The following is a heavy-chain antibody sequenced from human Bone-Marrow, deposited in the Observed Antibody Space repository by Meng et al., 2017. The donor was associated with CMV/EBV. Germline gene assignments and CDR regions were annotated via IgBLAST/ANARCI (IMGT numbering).Heavy chain of an antibody. Sequence: GRSLRLSCAASGFTFSSYAMHWVRQAPGKGLEWVAVISYDGSNKYYADSVKGRFTISRDNSKNTLYLQMNSLRAEDTAVYYCARDQGGNTSGYCSSTSCYTGGMDVWGQGTTVTVSS. CDR1: GFTFSSYA. V-gene: IGHV3-30*04. CDR3: ARDQGGNTSGYCSSTSCYTGGMDV. J-gene: IGHJ6*02. CDR2: ISYDGSNK. D-gene: IGHD2-2*02.